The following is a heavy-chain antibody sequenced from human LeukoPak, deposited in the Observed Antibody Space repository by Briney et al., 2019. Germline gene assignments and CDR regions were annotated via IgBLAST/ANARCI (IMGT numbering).Heavy chain of an antibody. J-gene: IGHJ6*03. CDR1: GGSISSYY. Sequence: SETLSLTCTVSGGSISSYYWSWIRQPPGKGLEWIGEINHSGSTNYNPSLKSRVTISVDTSKNQFSLKLSSVTAADTAVYYCARCLDYYYMDVWGKGTTVTVSS. CDR3: ARCLDYYYMDV. CDR2: INHSGST. V-gene: IGHV4-34*01. D-gene: IGHD3-16*01.